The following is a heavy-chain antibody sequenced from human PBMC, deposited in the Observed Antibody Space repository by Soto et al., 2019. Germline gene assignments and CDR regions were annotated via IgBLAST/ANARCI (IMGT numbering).Heavy chain of an antibody. Sequence: QVHLVQSGAEVKKPGASVKVSFKGCGYAFTACGITWVRQAPGQGLEWMGWISAHNGNTNYAQKLQGRVTVTRDTSTSTAYMELRSLRSDDTAVYYCARGRYGDYWGQGALVTFSS. CDR3: ARGRYGDY. V-gene: IGHV1-18*01. CDR2: ISAHNGNT. J-gene: IGHJ4*02. CDR1: GYAFTACG. D-gene: IGHD1-1*01.